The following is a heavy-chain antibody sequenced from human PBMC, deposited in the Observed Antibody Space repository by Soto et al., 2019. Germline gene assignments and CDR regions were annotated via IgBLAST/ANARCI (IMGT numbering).Heavy chain of an antibody. V-gene: IGHV1-3*01. J-gene: IGHJ3*01. D-gene: IGHD6-19*01. CDR3: ARDRLSVGARANDAFDD. CDR2: INPDNGNT. CDR1: GFTFGDNL. Sequence: QVQLVQSGAEVSKPGASENISFWAAGFTFGDNLINWLRQSPGPSREWMGWINPDNGNTKYSQTYQGRDSISRPSFESMGYVEVTDTSSADAAVYYCARDRLSVGARANDAFDDWGQGTMVTVSS.